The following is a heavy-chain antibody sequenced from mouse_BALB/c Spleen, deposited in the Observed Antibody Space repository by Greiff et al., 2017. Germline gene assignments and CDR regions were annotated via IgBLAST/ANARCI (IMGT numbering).Heavy chain of an antibody. Sequence: VMLVESGPDLVAPSQSLSITCTVSGFSLTSYGVHWVRQPPGKGLEWLVVIWSDGSTTYNSALKSRLSISKDNSKSQVFLKMNSLQTDDTAMYYCARHGYYGSSYVWYFDVWGAGTTVTVSS. V-gene: IGHV2-6-2*01. CDR3: ARHGYYGSSYVWYFDV. J-gene: IGHJ1*01. CDR2: IWSDGST. CDR1: GFSLTSYG. D-gene: IGHD1-1*01.